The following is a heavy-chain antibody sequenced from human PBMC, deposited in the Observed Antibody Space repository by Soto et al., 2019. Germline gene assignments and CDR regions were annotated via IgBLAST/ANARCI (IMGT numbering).Heavy chain of an antibody. D-gene: IGHD1-20*01. CDR3: ARYNWNDFDY. CDR2: IYYSGST. J-gene: IGHJ4*02. CDR1: GGSISSSSYY. V-gene: IGHV4-39*01. Sequence: SETLSLTCTVSGGSISSSSYYWGWIRQPPGKGLEWIGSIYYSGSTYYNPSLKSRVTISVDTSKNQFSLKLSSVTAADTAVYYCARYNWNDFDYWGQGTLVTVSS.